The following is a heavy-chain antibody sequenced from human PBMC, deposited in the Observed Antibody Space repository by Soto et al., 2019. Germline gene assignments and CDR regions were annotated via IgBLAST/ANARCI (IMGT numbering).Heavy chain of an antibody. V-gene: IGHV3-53*01. D-gene: IGHD3-22*01. J-gene: IGHJ4*02. CDR3: AREQNYYYDTTGYYMGLFDS. CDR1: GFSVRGNY. CDR2: IYTGGGT. Sequence: GGSLRLSCAASGFSVRGNYMSWVRQAPGKGLEWISLIYTGGGTFFADSVRGRFTVSGDSSKNTVYLHMNNLRAEDTAVYYCAREQNYYYDTTGYYMGLFDSWGQGTLVTVSS.